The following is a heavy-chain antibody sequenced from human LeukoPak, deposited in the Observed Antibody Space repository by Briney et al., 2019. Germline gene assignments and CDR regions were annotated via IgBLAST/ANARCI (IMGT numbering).Heavy chain of an antibody. CDR1: GGSISSYY. CDR2: IYTSGST. V-gene: IGHV4-4*09. J-gene: IGHJ6*03. Sequence: KPSETLSLTCTVSGGSISSYYWSWIRQPPGKGLEWIGYIYTSGSTNYNPSLKSRVTISVDTSKNQFSLKLSSVTAADTAVYYCARHATGLWFGELSLPYYYYYYMDVWGKGTTVTVSS. CDR3: ARHATGLWFGELSLPYYYYYYMDV. D-gene: IGHD3-10*01.